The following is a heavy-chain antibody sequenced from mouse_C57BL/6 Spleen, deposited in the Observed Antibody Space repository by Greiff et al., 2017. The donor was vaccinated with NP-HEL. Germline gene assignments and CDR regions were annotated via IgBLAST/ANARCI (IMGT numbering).Heavy chain of an antibody. V-gene: IGHV1-22*01. CDR2: INPNNGGT. D-gene: IGHD2-1*01. CDR1: GYTFTDYN. Sequence: EVQLQQSGPELVKPGASVKMSCKASGYTFTDYNMHWVKQSHGKSLEWIGYINPNNGGTSYNQKFKGKATLTVNKSSSTAYMELRSLSSEDSAVYYCARCLYGNWFAYWGQGTLVTVSA. CDR3: ARCLYGNWFAY. J-gene: IGHJ3*01.